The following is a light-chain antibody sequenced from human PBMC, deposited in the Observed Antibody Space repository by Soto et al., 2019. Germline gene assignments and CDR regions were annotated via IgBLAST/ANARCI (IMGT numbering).Light chain of an antibody. J-gene: IGKJ1*01. V-gene: IGKV1-5*01. CDR1: QSISSW. Sequence: DIQMTQSPSTLSASVGDRVTITCRASQSISSWLAWYQQKPGKAHKLLIYDAYSLESGVQSRFSGSGSGTEFTLTIRSLQPDDFATYYCQQYNSYSQTFGQGTKVDI. CDR3: QQYNSYSQT. CDR2: DAY.